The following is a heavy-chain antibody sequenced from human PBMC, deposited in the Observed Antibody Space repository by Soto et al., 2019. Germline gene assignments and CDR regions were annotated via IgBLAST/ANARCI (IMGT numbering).Heavy chain of an antibody. CDR3: ARDGGWNSFDY. Sequence: QVQLVESGGGVVQPGRSLRLSCAASGFTFSSYAMHWVRQAPGKGLEWVAVISYDGSNKYYADSVKGRFTISRDNSKNTLYLQMNSLRAEDTAVYYCARDGGWNSFDYWGQGTLVTVSS. J-gene: IGHJ4*02. V-gene: IGHV3-30-3*01. D-gene: IGHD1-1*01. CDR1: GFTFSSYA. CDR2: ISYDGSNK.